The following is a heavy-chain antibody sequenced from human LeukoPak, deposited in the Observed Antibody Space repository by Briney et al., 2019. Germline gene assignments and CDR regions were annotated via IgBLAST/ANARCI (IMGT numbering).Heavy chain of an antibody. Sequence: GESLKISCKGSGYSFTSYWIGWVRQMPGKGLEWMGIIYPGDSDTRYSPSFQGQVTISADKSISTAYLQWSSLKASDTAMYYCARGPRVFDWSATGWSDPWGQGTLVTVSS. J-gene: IGHJ5*02. CDR2: IYPGDSDT. V-gene: IGHV5-51*01. CDR1: GYSFTSYW. CDR3: ARGPRVFDWSATGWSDP. D-gene: IGHD3-9*01.